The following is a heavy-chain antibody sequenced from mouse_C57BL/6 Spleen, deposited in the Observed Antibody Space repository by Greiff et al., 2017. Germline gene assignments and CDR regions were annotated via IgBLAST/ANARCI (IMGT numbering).Heavy chain of an antibody. CDR1: GYTFTSYW. V-gene: IGHV1-55*01. Sequence: QVQLQQPGAELVKPGASVKMSCKASGYTFTSYWITWVKQRPGQGLEWIGDIYPGSGSTNYNEKFKSKATLTVDTSSSTAYMQLSSLTSEDSAVYYCARYRDGYYAWFAYRFQVTLVTVSA. CDR2: IYPGSGST. CDR3: ARYRDGYYAWFAY. J-gene: IGHJ3*01. D-gene: IGHD2-3*01.